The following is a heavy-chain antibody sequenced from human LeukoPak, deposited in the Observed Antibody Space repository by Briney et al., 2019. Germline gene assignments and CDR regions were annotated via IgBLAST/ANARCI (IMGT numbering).Heavy chain of an antibody. J-gene: IGHJ4*02. D-gene: IGHD3-10*01. V-gene: IGHV3-20*04. CDR2: INWNGGST. CDR1: GFTFDDYG. Sequence: GGSLRLSCAASGFTFDDYGMSWVRQAPGKGLEWVSGINWNGGSTGYADSVKGRFTISRDNAKNSLYLQMNSLRAEDTALYYCARGRYYGSGSHPSYFDYWGQGTLVTVSS. CDR3: ARGRYYGSGSHPSYFDY.